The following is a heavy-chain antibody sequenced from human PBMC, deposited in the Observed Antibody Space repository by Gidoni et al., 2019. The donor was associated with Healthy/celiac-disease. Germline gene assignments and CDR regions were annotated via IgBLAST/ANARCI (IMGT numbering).Heavy chain of an antibody. CDR1: GYTITELS. D-gene: IGHD1-1*01. CDR2: FDPEDGET. J-gene: IGHJ4*02. Sequence: QVQLVQSGAAVKKPGASVQVSGKVSGYTITELSIHWVRQAPGKGLEGMGGFDPEDGETIYAQKFQGRVTMTEDTSTDTAYMELSSRRSEDTAVYYCATASTAIQLERLDPPDYWGQGTLVTVSS. V-gene: IGHV1-24*01. CDR3: ATASTAIQLERLDPPDY.